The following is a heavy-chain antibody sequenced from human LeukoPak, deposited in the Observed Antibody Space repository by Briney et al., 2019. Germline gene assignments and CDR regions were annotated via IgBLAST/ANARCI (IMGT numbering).Heavy chain of an antibody. CDR1: GFTFSRYS. D-gene: IGHD2-2*01. V-gene: IGHV3-21*01. Sequence: GGSLRLSCAASGFTFSRYSLNWVRQAPGKGLEWVSYISGSGSFIYYADSMKGRFTISRDNAKNSLYLQMNSLRAEDTAVYYCARSLSSVVVVSAMDYYYYGMDVWGQGTTVIVSS. CDR3: ARSLSSVVVVSAMDYYYYGMDV. J-gene: IGHJ6*02. CDR2: ISGSGSFI.